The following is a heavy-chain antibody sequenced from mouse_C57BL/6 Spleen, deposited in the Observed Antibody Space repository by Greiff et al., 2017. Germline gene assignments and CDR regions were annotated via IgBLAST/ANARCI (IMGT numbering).Heavy chain of an antibody. J-gene: IGHJ4*01. Sequence: EVKLMESGPGLVKPSQSLSLTCSVTGYSITSGYYWNWIRQFPGNKLEWMGYISYDGSNNYNPSLKNRISITRDTSKNQFFLKLNSVTTEDTATYYCARAEGYPAYAMDYWGQGTSVTVSS. V-gene: IGHV3-6*01. CDR3: ARAEGYPAYAMDY. CDR2: ISYDGSN. D-gene: IGHD2-3*01. CDR1: GYSITSGYY.